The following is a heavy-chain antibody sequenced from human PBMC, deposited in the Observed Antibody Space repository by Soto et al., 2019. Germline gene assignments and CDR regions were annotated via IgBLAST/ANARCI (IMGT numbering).Heavy chain of an antibody. CDR3: ARDQRKISLIDY. J-gene: IGHJ4*02. V-gene: IGHV3-21*01. CDR1: GFTFSSYS. CDR2: ISSSSSYI. Sequence: EVQLVESGGGLVKPGGSLRLSCAASGFTFSSYSMNWVRQAPGKGLEWVSSISSSSSYIYYADSVKGRFTISRDNAKNALYLQMNSLRAEDTAVYYCARDQRKISLIDYWGQGTLVTVSS.